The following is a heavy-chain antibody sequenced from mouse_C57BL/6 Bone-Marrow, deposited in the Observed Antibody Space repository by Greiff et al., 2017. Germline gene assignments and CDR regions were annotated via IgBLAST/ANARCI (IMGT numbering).Heavy chain of an antibody. Sequence: EVKLMEPEGGLVKPGSSLKISCTASGFTFSDYYMAWVRQGPEKGLEWVANINHDGSSTYYLDYLKSRFIISRNNAKNTLYLQMSSLTSEDTATYYCARKDDLIPYSIDYWGQGTSVTVSS. V-gene: IGHV5-16*01. CDR2: INHDGSST. J-gene: IGHJ4*01. CDR3: ARKDDLIPYSIDY. CDR1: GFTFSDYY.